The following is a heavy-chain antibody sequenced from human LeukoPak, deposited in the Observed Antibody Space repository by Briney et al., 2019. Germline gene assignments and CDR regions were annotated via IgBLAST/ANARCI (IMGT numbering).Heavy chain of an antibody. CDR3: ARHIPFDC. CDR1: GFTFSSSS. V-gene: IGHV3-48*01. J-gene: IGHJ4*02. D-gene: IGHD2-21*01. Sequence: PGGSLRLSCAASGFTFSSSSMNWVRQAPGKGLEWVSYISTSGGTIYYADSVKGRFTISRDNAKNSLYLQMDSLRAEDTAVYYCARHIPFDCWGQGTLVTVSS. CDR2: ISTSGGTI.